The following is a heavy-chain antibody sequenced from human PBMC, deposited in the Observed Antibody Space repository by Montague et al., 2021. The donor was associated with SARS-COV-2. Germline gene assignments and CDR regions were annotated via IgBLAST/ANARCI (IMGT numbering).Heavy chain of an antibody. D-gene: IGHD3-3*01. V-gene: IGHV4-59*01. CDR3: ARALVPEEWLFGGDYYYYMDV. J-gene: IGHJ6*03. CDR2: IYYSGST. CDR1: GGSISSYY. Sequence: SETLSLTCTVSGGSISSYYWSWIRQPPGKGLEWIGYIYYSGSTNYNPSLKSRVTISVDTSKNQFSLKLSPVTAADTAVYYCARALVPEEWLFGGDYYYYMDVWGKGTTVTVSS.